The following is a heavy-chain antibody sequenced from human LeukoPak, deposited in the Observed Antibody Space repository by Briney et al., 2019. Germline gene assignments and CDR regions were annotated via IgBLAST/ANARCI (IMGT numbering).Heavy chain of an antibody. CDR2: IKKDGSEK. J-gene: IGHJ3*02. Sequence: QPGGSLRLSCAASGFTFSSYAMHWVRQAPGKGLEWVANIKKDGSEKYYVDSVKGRFTISRDNAKNSLYLQMNSLRADDTAVYHCARQETSSYNGAFDIWGQGTMVTVSS. V-gene: IGHV3-7*01. D-gene: IGHD1-26*01. CDR1: GFTFSSYA. CDR3: ARQETSSYNGAFDI.